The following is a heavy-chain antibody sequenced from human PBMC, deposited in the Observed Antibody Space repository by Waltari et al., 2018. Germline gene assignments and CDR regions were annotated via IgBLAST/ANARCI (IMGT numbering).Heavy chain of an antibody. CDR2: IIEDGSES. J-gene: IGHJ3*02. CDR1: GFTFSDYW. Sequence: EVQLVESGGGLVQPGGSLRLSCLASGFTFSDYWMTWVRQTPGKDLEGVANIIEDGSESYYVDSVKGRFSMSRDNARNSLSLQMNNLRVEDTAVYYCARGKAFDIWGQGTTVTVS. CDR3: ARGKAFDI. V-gene: IGHV3-7*01.